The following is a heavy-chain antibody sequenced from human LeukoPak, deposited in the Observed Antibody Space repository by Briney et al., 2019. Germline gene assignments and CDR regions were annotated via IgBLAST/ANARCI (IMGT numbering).Heavy chain of an antibody. CDR1: GGSISSGGYY. CDR3: ARTVVATTATFDY. Sequence: SGTLSLTCTVSGGSISSGGYYWSWIRQHPGKGLEWIGYIYYSGSTYYNPSLKSRVTISVDTSKNQFSLKLSSVTAADTAVYYCARTVVATTATFDYWGQGTLVTVSS. D-gene: IGHD5-12*01. J-gene: IGHJ4*02. CDR2: IYYSGST. V-gene: IGHV4-31*03.